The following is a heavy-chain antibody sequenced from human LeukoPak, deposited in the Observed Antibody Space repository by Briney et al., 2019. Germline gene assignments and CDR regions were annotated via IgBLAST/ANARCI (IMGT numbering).Heavy chain of an antibody. Sequence: GGSLRLSCVASGFTFSKYSMSWVRQAPGNWLEWVSAKTAGGTTKYADSVKGRFTISRDNSKNTLYLQMNSLRAEDTAVYYCAKDLTPDGVWDFDSWGQGTLITVSS. CDR3: AKDLTPDGVWDFDS. CDR1: GFTFSKYS. CDR2: KTAGGTT. V-gene: IGHV3-23*01. J-gene: IGHJ4*02. D-gene: IGHD3-9*01.